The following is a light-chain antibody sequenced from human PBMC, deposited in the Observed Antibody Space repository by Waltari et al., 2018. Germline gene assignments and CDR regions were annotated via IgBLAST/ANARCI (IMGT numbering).Light chain of an antibody. CDR1: SNDIGTYSR. Sequence: QSALTQPASVSGSPGQSITISCTGTSNDIGTYSRVSWYQQRPGQATNFILDDVDRRAGGVSLRFSGSKSYNTASLTVSGLQAEDEAEYYCCSYSRTNSVIVGGGTKLTVL. CDR3: CSYSRTNSVI. J-gene: IGLJ2*01. V-gene: IGLV2-14*03. CDR2: DVD.